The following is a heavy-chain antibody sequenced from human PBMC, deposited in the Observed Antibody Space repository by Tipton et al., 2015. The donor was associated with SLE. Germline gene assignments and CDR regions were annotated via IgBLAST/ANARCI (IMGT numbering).Heavy chain of an antibody. CDR1: GGSISSHS. Sequence: TLSLTCTVSGGSISSHSWSWIRQPPGKGLEWIGYIYYSGSTNYNPSLKSRVTISVDTSKNQFSLKVSSVTAADTAVYYCARGRLGDSQHHFDYWGQGTLVTVSS. D-gene: IGHD1-26*01. CDR2: IYYSGST. CDR3: ARGRLGDSQHHFDY. V-gene: IGHV4-59*11. J-gene: IGHJ4*02.